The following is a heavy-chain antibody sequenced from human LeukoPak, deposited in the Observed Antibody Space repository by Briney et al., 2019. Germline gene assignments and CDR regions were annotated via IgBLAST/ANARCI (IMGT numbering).Heavy chain of an antibody. CDR2: IYYSGST. V-gene: IGHV4-61*08. Sequence: SQTLSLTCAVSGGSISSGGYSWSWIRQPPGKGLEWIGYIYYSGSTNYNPSLKSRVTISVDTSKNQFSLKLSSVTAADTAVYYCARVNFDWSYYYYGMDVWGKGTTATVSS. J-gene: IGHJ6*04. D-gene: IGHD3-9*01. CDR1: GGSISSGGYS. CDR3: ARVNFDWSYYYYGMDV.